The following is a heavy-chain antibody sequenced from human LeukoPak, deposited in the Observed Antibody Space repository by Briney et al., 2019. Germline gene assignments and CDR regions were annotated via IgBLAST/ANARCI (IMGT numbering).Heavy chain of an antibody. J-gene: IGHJ4*02. Sequence: EASVKVSCKASGYSFTSYGISWVRQAPGQGLEWMGWISAYNGNTNYAQKLQGRVTMTTDTSTSTAYMELRSLRSDDTAVYYCARVSVLPYYFDYWGQGTLVTVSS. CDR2: ISAYNGNT. CDR1: GYSFTSYG. D-gene: IGHD3-10*01. CDR3: ARVSVLPYYFDY. V-gene: IGHV1-18*01.